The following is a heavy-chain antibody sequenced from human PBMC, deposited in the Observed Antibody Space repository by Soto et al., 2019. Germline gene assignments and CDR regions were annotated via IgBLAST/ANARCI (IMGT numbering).Heavy chain of an antibody. CDR1: GGTFNNYV. V-gene: IGHV1-69*05. Sequence: KVSCKASGGTFNNYVINWVRQAPGQGLEWMAGIIPIFGTANYAQKLQGRVTMTTDTSTSTVYMELRSLRSDDTAVYYCARVSWDSSGYYPSDYWGQGTLVTVSS. CDR2: IIPIFGTA. CDR3: ARVSWDSSGYYPSDY. J-gene: IGHJ4*02. D-gene: IGHD3-22*01.